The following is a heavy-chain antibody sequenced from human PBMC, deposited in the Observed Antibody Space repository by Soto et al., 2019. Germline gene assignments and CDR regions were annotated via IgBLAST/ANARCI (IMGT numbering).Heavy chain of an antibody. D-gene: IGHD6-19*01. Sequence: EVQLVESGGGLVQPGGSLRLSCAASGFTLSSYSMNWVRQAPGKGLEWVSFIGKTSGTIYYADSVKGRFTISRDNAKNSMYLQMNSPRHEDTAVYYCARGAVGGTSIFDYWGQGTLVTVSS. CDR1: GFTLSSYS. V-gene: IGHV3-48*02. CDR3: ARGAVGGTSIFDY. J-gene: IGHJ4*02. CDR2: IGKTSGTI.